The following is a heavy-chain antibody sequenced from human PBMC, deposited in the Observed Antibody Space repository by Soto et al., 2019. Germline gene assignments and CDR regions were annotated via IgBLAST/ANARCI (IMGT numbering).Heavy chain of an antibody. Sequence: VQLVESGGGVVQPGRSLRLSCAASGFTFSSYGMHWVRQAPGKGLEWVAVISYDGSNKYYADSVKGRFTISRDNSKNTLYLQMNSLRAEDTAVYYCAKDGERYYDSSGYYYVTAFDIWGQGTMVTVSS. V-gene: IGHV3-30*18. CDR2: ISYDGSNK. D-gene: IGHD3-22*01. J-gene: IGHJ3*02. CDR3: AKDGERYYDSSGYYYVTAFDI. CDR1: GFTFSSYG.